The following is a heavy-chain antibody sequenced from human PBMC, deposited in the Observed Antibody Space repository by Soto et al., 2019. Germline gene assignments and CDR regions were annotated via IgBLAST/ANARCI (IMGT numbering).Heavy chain of an antibody. Sequence: PSLTCTVSGASISSGGYYWSWTRHHPGKGLEWIGYIYYSGSTYYNPTLKSRVTMSVDTSKNQFSLKLGSVTAADTAVYYCARDASRYASGSYGMDVWGQGTTVTVSS. D-gene: IGHD3-10*01. CDR1: GASISSGGYY. CDR3: ARDASRYASGSYGMDV. J-gene: IGHJ6*02. CDR2: IYYSGST. V-gene: IGHV4-31*03.